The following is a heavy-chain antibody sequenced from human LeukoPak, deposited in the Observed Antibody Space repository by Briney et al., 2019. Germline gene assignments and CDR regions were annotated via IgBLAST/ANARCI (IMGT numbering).Heavy chain of an antibody. CDR1: GFTFDDYG. V-gene: IGHV3-20*04. J-gene: IGHJ3*02. CDR3: ARDLGPHRSSPNSGAFDI. Sequence: GGSLRLSCAASGFTFDDYGMSWVRQAPGKGLEWVSGINWNGGSTGYADSVKGRFTISRDNAKNSLYLQMNSLRAEDTALYYCARDLGPHRSSPNSGAFDIWGQGTMVTVSS. CDR2: INWNGGST. D-gene: IGHD6-6*01.